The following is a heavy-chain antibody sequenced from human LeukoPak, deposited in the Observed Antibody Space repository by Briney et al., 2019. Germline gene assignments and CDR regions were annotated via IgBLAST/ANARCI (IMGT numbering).Heavy chain of an antibody. D-gene: IGHD1-14*01. J-gene: IGHJ4*02. Sequence: GRSLRLSCAASGFTSSSYGMHWVRQAPGKGLEWVAVIWYDGSNKYYADSVKGRFTISRDNSKNTLYLQMNSLRAEDTAVYYCAKEPEYYFDYWGQGTLVTVSS. CDR3: AKEPEYYFDY. V-gene: IGHV3-33*06. CDR1: GFTSSSYG. CDR2: IWYDGSNK.